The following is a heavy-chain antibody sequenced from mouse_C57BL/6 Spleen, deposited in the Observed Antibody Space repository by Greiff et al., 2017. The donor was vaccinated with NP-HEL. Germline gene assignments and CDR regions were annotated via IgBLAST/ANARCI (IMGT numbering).Heavy chain of an antibody. V-gene: IGHV3-6*01. D-gene: IGHD4-1*01. CDR2: ISYDGSN. CDR1: GYSIASCYY. CDR3: ARERVNCDGDFDY. J-gene: IGHJ2*01. Sequence: EVKVEESGPGLVKPSQSLSLTCSVTGYSIASCYYWNWIRQFPGNKLEWLGYISYDGSNNYNPSLKNRIPITRDTSKNQFCLKLNSATTEDTATYYCARERVNCDGDFDYWGQGTTLTVSS.